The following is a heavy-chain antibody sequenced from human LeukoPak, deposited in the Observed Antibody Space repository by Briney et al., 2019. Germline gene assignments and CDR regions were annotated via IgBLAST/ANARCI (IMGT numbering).Heavy chain of an antibody. V-gene: IGHV3-66*02. D-gene: IGHD4/OR15-4a*01. CDR3: ARDVLIGPSFDFGDYIPYQQ. Sequence: PGGSLRLSCGGFGFIVSDSYMSWVRQASGKGLEWVSMIFADGRIYYAESVKGRFTISRDNSKNTLFLQMSRLRAEDTAVYYCARDVLIGPSFDFGDYIPYQQWGQGTPVTVSS. CDR2: IFADGRI. CDR1: GFIVSDSY. J-gene: IGHJ1*01.